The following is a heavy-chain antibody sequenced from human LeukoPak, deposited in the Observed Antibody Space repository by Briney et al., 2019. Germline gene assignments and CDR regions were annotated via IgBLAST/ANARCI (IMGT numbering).Heavy chain of an antibody. J-gene: IGHJ5*02. Sequence: KPSETLSLTCTVSGGSISSYYWSWIRQPPWKGLEWIGYIYYSGSTNYNASLESRVTISVDTSKNQFSLKLSSVTAADTAVYYCARDPHYYDSSGYRVNWFDPWGQGTLVTVSS. CDR2: IYYSGST. V-gene: IGHV4-59*01. CDR1: GGSISSYY. D-gene: IGHD3-22*01. CDR3: ARDPHYYDSSGYRVNWFDP.